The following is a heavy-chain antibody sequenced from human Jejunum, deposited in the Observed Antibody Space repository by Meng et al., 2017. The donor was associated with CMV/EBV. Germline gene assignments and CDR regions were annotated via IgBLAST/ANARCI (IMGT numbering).Heavy chain of an antibody. CDR1: GDDISSSTYY. CDR2: FHYGGST. D-gene: IGHD2-15*01. J-gene: IGHJ4*02. CDR3: ARVCSGGTCLDY. V-gene: IGHV4-39*07. Sequence: SGDDISSSTYYWGWTRQPPGKGLEWIGSFHYGGSTYYNPSLKSRVTMSVDTSKNQISLKLTSVSAADTAVYYCARVCSGGTCLDYWGQGTLVTVSS.